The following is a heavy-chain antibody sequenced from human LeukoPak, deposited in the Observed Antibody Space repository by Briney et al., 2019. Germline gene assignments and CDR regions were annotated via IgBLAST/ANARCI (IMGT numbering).Heavy chain of an antibody. CDR3: ARTSSSGWYLFDY. V-gene: IGHV4-4*07. Sequence: ASETLSLTCTVSGYSISSGYYWGWIRQPAGKGLEWIGRIYTSGSTNYNPSLKSRVTMSVDTSKNQFSLKLSSVTAADTAVYYCARTSSSGWYLFDYWGQGTLVTVSS. CDR1: GYSISSGYY. CDR2: IYTSGST. J-gene: IGHJ4*02. D-gene: IGHD6-19*01.